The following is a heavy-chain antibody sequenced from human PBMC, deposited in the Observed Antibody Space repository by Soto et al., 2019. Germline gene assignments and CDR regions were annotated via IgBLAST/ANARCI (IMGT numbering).Heavy chain of an antibody. CDR3: ARARATVTTERALGY. CDR2: INGGNGDT. D-gene: IGHD4-17*01. Sequence: QVQLVQSGAEVKKPGASVRISCRTSGYTFTSYAITWLRHAPGQRLEWMGWINGGNGDTKYSQKFQDRLSITRDTSATTVSLGLSSLTSEDTAVYYCARARATVTTERALGYWGQGTLVTVSS. J-gene: IGHJ4*02. CDR1: GYTFTSYA. V-gene: IGHV1-3*01.